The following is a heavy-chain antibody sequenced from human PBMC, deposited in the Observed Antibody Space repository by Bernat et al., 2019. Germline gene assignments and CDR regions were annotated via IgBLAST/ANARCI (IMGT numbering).Heavy chain of an antibody. CDR2: ISSSSSYT. D-gene: IGHD2-15*01. J-gene: IGHJ3*02. Sequence: VQLVESGGDLVQPGRSLRLSCTASGFTFGDYAMSWVRQAPGKGLEWVSYISSSSSYTNYADSVKGRFTISRDNAKNSLYLQMNSLRAEDMAVYYCARDRALGYCSGGSCTDAFDIWGQGTMVTVSS. CDR3: ARDRALGYCSGGSCTDAFDI. CDR1: GFTFGDYA. V-gene: IGHV3-11*05.